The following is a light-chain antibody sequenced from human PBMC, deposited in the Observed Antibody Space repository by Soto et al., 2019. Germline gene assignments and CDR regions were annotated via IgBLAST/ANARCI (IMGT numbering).Light chain of an antibody. CDR3: QQYNNWHRT. CDR2: GAS. J-gene: IGKJ1*01. Sequence: IVLTKSPGTLSMSPGKRATLSCGASQSVTSNYLAWYQQNPAQSPRLLIFGASSWATGIPARFSGSGSGTKFPHIIIRQKSEDSAVYFGQQYNNWHRTCRPGTKVDIK. V-gene: IGKV3-15*01. CDR1: QSVTSN.